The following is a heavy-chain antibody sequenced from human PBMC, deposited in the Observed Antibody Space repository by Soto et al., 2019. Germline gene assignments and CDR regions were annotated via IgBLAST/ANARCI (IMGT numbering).Heavy chain of an antibody. CDR2: IIYSGTT. D-gene: IGHD3-10*01. J-gene: IGHJ4*02. V-gene: IGHV4-39*06. Sequence: PSETLSLTCNVSGASISSYNYWGWCRQPPGKGLEWIGSIIYSGTTYYNPSLESRVTVSVDTSKNQFTLKLTSVTAADTAVYYCASRYGSGKYYFDFWGQGTPVTVSS. CDR3: ASRYGSGKYYFDF. CDR1: GASISSYNY.